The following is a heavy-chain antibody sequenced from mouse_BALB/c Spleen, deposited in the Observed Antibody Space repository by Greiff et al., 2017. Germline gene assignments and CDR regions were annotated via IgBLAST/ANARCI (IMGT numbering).Heavy chain of an antibody. CDR3: TTYGNYERGTYFDY. V-gene: IGHV1-15*01. CDR1: GYTFTDYE. J-gene: IGHJ2*01. D-gene: IGHD2-1*01. CDR2: IDPETGGT. Sequence: VHLVESGAELVRPGASVTLSCKASGYTFTDYEMHWVKQTPVHGLEWIGAIDPETGGTAYNQKFKGKATLTADKSSSTAYMELRSLTSEDSAVYYCTTYGNYERGTYFDYWGQGTTLTVSS.